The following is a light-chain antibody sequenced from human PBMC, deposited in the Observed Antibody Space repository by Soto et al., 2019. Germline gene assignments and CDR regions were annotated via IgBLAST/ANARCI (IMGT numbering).Light chain of an antibody. V-gene: IGLV1-44*01. J-gene: IGLJ2*01. CDR1: SSNIGSNT. CDR3: AAWDDSLTGQEV. Sequence: QSVLTQPPSASGTPGLRVTISCSGSSSNIGSNTVNWYKQLPGTAPKLLIYFNNQRPSGVPDRFSGSKSGTSASLTISGLQSEDEADYYCAAWDDSLTGQEVFGGGTK. CDR2: FNN.